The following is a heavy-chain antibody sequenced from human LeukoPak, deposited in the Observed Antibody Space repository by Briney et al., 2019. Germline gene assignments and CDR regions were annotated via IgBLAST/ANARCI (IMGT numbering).Heavy chain of an antibody. V-gene: IGHV3-9*01. J-gene: IGHJ4*02. D-gene: IGHD2-2*01. CDR3: AHGSMYQLDY. CDR2: ISYNSRTI. Sequence: PGGSLRLSCAASGFNFVDYAMHWVRQVPGKGLEWVSGISYNSRTIVYADSVKGRFTISRDNSKNTLYLQMNSLRAEDTAVYYCAHGSMYQLDYWGQGTLVTVSS. CDR1: GFNFVDYA.